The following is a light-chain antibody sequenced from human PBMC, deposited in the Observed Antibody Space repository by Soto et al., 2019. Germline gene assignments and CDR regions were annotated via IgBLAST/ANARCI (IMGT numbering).Light chain of an antibody. CDR1: QSVRNSY. CDR2: GAS. Sequence: EIVLTQSPGTLSLSPGERATLACRASQSVRNSYLAWYQQKPGQAPRLLIYGASTRATGIPDRFSGSGPGTDFTLTISRLEPEDFAVYYCQQYGSSPRFTFGPGTKVDIK. CDR3: QQYGSSPRFT. V-gene: IGKV3-20*01. J-gene: IGKJ3*01.